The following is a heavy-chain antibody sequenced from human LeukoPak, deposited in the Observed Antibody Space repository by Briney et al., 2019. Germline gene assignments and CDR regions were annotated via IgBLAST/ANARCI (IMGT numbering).Heavy chain of an antibody. V-gene: IGHV3-21*01. D-gene: IGHD3-3*01. Sequence: GSLRLSCAASGFTFSSYSMNWVRQAPGKGQEWVSSISSSSSYIYYADSVKGRFTISRDNAKNSLYLQMNSLRAEDTAVYYCAVSGYSLNYYGMDVWGQGTTVTVSS. CDR1: GFTFSSYS. CDR2: ISSSSSYI. CDR3: AVSGYSLNYYGMDV. J-gene: IGHJ6*02.